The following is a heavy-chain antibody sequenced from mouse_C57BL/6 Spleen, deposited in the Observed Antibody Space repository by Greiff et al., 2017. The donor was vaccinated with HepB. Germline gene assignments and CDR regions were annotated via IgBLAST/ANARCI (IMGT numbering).Heavy chain of an antibody. D-gene: IGHD1-1*01. J-gene: IGHJ3*01. CDR1: GYTFTSYG. Sequence: QVQLQQSGAELARPGASVKLSCKASGYTFTSYGISWVKQRTGQGLEWIGEIYPRSGNTYYNEKFKGRVTLTADKSYSTAYMELRSLTSEDSAVYFCANFYGSGWFACWGQGTLVTVSA. CDR3: ANFYGSGWFAC. V-gene: IGHV1-81*01. CDR2: IYPRSGNT.